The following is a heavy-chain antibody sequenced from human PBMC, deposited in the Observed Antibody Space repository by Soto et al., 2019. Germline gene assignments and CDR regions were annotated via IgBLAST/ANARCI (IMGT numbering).Heavy chain of an antibody. D-gene: IGHD2-21*02. Sequence: QITLKESGPTLVKPTQTLTLTCTFSGFSLSTSGVSVGWIRQPPGKALEWLALIYWDDDKRYSPSLMSRLTITKDTSKNQVVLRMTNMDPVDTATYYCAHSRCGGDCLQSYPSHYYYGMDVWGQGTTVTVSS. CDR1: GFSLSTSGVS. V-gene: IGHV2-5*02. CDR3: AHSRCGGDCLQSYPSHYYYGMDV. CDR2: IYWDDDK. J-gene: IGHJ6*02.